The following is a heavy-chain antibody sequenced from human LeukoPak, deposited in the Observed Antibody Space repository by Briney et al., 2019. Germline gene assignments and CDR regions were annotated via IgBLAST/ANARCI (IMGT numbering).Heavy chain of an antibody. CDR1: GYTFTGHQ. Sequence: ASVKVSCKASGYTFTGHQMHWVRQAPGQGLEWMGWINPNSGGTNYAQKFQGRVTMTRDTSISTAYMELSRLRSDDTAVYYCARVGYSGYDRTLDYWGQGTLVTVSS. D-gene: IGHD5-12*01. J-gene: IGHJ4*02. V-gene: IGHV1-2*02. CDR2: INPNSGGT. CDR3: ARVGYSGYDRTLDY.